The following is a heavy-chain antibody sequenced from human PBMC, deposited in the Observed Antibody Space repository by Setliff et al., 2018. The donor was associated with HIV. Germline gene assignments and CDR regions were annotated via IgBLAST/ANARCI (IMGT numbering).Heavy chain of an antibody. J-gene: IGHJ6*03. Sequence: SETLSLTCTVSGGSISSYYWSWIRQPAGKGLEWIGRIYTSGSTNYNPSLKSRVTMSVDTSKNQFSLNLDSVTAADTAVFYCASEAWTSYRSSSGYYYYYMDVWGKGTTVTVSS. CDR1: GGSISSYY. CDR3: ASEAWTSYRSSSGYYYYYMDV. D-gene: IGHD6-6*01. CDR2: IYTSGST. V-gene: IGHV4-4*07.